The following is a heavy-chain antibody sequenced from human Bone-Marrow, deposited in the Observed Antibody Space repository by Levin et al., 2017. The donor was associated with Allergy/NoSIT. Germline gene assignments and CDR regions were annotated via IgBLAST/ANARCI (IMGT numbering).Heavy chain of an antibody. J-gene: IGHJ1*01. Sequence: GSLRLSCAVSGGSISSSNWWSWVRQPPGKGLEWIGEIYHSGSTNYNPSLKSRVTISVDKSKNQFSLKLSSVTAADTAVYYCARKATGDDYFQHWGQGTLVTVSS. CDR2: IYHSGST. CDR1: GGSISSSNW. D-gene: IGHD1-26*01. V-gene: IGHV4-4*02. CDR3: ARKATGDDYFQH.